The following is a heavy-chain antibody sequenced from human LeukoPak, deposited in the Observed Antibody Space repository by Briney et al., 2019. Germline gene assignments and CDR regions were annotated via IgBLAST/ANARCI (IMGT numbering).Heavy chain of an antibody. CDR3: AKLEEVAAAGLIDY. Sequence: SETLSLTCTVSGGSISSYYWSWIRQPPGKGLEWIGYIYYSGSTNYNPSLKSRVTISVDTSKNQFSLKLSSVTAADTAVYYCAKLEEVAAAGLIDYWGQGTLVTVSS. V-gene: IGHV4-59*01. J-gene: IGHJ4*02. CDR2: IYYSGST. CDR1: GGSISSYY. D-gene: IGHD6-13*01.